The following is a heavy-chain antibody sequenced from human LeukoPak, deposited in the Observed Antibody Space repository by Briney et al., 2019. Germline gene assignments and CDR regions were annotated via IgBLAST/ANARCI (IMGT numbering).Heavy chain of an antibody. CDR3: ARSSNRADYYYYYGMDV. D-gene: IGHD1-14*01. V-gene: IGHV3-30-3*01. CDR1: GFTFSSYA. Sequence: GRSLRLSCAASGFTFSSYAMHWVRQAPGKGLEWVAVISYDGSNKYYADSVKGRFTISRDNSKNTLYLQMNSLRAEDTAVYYCARSSNRADYYYYYGMDVWGQGTTVTVSS. CDR2: ISYDGSNK. J-gene: IGHJ6*02.